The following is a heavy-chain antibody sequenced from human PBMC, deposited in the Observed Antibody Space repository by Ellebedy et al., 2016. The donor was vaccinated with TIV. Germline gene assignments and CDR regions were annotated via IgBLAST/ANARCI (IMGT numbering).Heavy chain of an antibody. J-gene: IGHJ4*02. Sequence: GESLKISXAASGFPFSTYAINWVRQAPGKGLEWVAVISYDGSNKYYADSVKGRFTISRDDSKNTLYLQMNSLRPEDTAVYCCARDGGGYRYGPGGHWGQGTLVTVSS. D-gene: IGHD5-18*01. V-gene: IGHV3-30*04. CDR1: GFPFSTYA. CDR3: ARDGGGYRYGPGGH. CDR2: ISYDGSNK.